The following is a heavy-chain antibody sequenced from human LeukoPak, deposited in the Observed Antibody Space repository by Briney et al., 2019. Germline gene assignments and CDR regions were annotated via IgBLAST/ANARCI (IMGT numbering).Heavy chain of an antibody. J-gene: IGHJ4*02. D-gene: IGHD3-10*01. V-gene: IGHV1-24*01. CDR3: ATVTTMVRGVITPFDY. CDR2: FDPEDGET. Sequence: ASVKVSCKVSGYTLTELSMHWVRQAPGKGLEWVGGFDPEDGETIYAQKFQGRVTMTEDTSTDTAYMELSSLRSEDTAVYYCATVTTMVRGVITPFDYWGQGTLVTVSS. CDR1: GYTLTELS.